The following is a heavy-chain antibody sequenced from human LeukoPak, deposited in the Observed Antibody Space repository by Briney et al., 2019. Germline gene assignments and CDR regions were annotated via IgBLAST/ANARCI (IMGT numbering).Heavy chain of an antibody. V-gene: IGHV3-30*02. D-gene: IGHD4-17*01. J-gene: IGHJ4*02. CDR1: GFSFSRYG. CDR2: IRYDGRNR. Sequence: GGSLRLSCAASGFSFSRYGMHWVRQAPGKGLEWVAYIRYDGRNRNYADSVKGRFTSSRDDSKNTVYLQMDSLRAEDTAVYYCAKERLYPQPTVTTYYYFDYWGQGTLVTVSS. CDR3: AKERLYPQPTVTTYYYFDY.